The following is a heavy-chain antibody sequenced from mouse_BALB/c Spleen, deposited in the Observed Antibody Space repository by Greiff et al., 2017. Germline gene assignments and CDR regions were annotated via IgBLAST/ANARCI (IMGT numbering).Heavy chain of an antibody. CDR3: ARITITTVVAKRDFDY. D-gene: IGHD1-1*01. CDR2: IWAGGST. CDR1: GFSLTSYG. V-gene: IGHV2-9*02. Sequence: QVQMQQSGPGLVAPSQSLSITCTVSGFSLTSYGVHWVRQPPGKGLEWLGVIWAGGSTNYNSALMSRLSISKDNSKSQVFLKMNSLQTDDTAMYYCARITITTVVAKRDFDYWGQGTTLTVSS. J-gene: IGHJ2*01.